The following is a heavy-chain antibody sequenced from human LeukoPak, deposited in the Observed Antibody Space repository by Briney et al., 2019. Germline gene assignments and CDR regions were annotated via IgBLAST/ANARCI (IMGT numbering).Heavy chain of an antibody. Sequence: ASVKVSCKASGYNFDIYAITWVRQAPGEGLEWVGWISPDSGNRTYAQNVQGRVTLTTETSTSTAYMELKNLRSDDTAVYYCARSRTSYCSRPTCNNYGVDVWGQGTMVTVSS. CDR3: ARSRTSYCSRPTCNNYGVDV. CDR1: GYNFDIYA. J-gene: IGHJ6*02. V-gene: IGHV1-18*01. CDR2: ISPDSGNR. D-gene: IGHD2-2*01.